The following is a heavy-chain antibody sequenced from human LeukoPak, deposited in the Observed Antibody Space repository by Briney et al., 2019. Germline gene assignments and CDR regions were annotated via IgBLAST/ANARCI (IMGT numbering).Heavy chain of an antibody. CDR2: IYYSGST. Sequence: SETLSLTCTVSGGSISSYYWSWIRQPPGKGLEWIGYIYYSGSTNYNPSLKSRVTISVDTSKNQFSLKLSSVTAADTAVYYCARGGLQYFAEGAFDIWGQGTMVTVSS. CDR3: ARGGLQYFAEGAFDI. J-gene: IGHJ3*02. D-gene: IGHD3-9*01. CDR1: GGSISSYY. V-gene: IGHV4-59*01.